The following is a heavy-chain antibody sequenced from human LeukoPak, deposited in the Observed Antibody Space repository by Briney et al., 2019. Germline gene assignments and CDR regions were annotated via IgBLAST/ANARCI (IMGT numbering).Heavy chain of an antibody. CDR3: AKALGITSSLSIDS. D-gene: IGHD1-20*01. CDR1: GFNLSSYA. J-gene: IGHJ4*02. Sequence: RPGLPLRISCAPSGFNLSSYAMSWVRQAPGKARYWSSAISGSDGSPYFADSVNGRFTIYRDISKNTLSLQTNSLRAEDTAVYYCAKALGITSSLSIDSWGQGTLVTVSS. V-gene: IGHV3-23*01. CDR2: ISGSDGSP.